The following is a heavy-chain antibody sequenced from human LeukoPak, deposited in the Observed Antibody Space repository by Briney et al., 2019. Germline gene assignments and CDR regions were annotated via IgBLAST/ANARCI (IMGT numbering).Heavy chain of an antibody. J-gene: IGHJ6*02. D-gene: IGHD2-2*01. CDR1: GYTFTSYG. CDR2: ISAYNGNT. CDR3: AREYCSSTSCYTVRPYYYYGMDV. V-gene: IGHV1-18*01. Sequence: GASVKVSCKASGYTFTSYGISWVRQAPGQGLEWMGWISAYNGNTNYAQKLQGRVIMTTDTSTSTAYMELRSLRSDDTAVYYCAREYCSSTSCYTVRPYYYYGMDVWGQGTTVTVSS.